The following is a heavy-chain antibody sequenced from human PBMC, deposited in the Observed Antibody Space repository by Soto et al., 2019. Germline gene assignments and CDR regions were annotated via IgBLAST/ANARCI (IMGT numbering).Heavy chain of an antibody. CDR2: IYYSGST. Sequence: SETLSLTCTVSGGSISSGDYYWSWIRQPPGKGLEWIGYIYYSGSTYYNPSLKSRVTISVDTSKNQFSLKLSSVTAADTAVYYCARALPYYYDSSGYSRYFDYWGQGTLVTVSS. CDR3: ARALPYYYDSSGYSRYFDY. CDR1: GGSISSGDYY. J-gene: IGHJ4*02. V-gene: IGHV4-30-4*01. D-gene: IGHD3-22*01.